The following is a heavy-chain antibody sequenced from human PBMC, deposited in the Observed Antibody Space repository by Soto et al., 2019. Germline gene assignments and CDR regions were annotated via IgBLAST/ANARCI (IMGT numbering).Heavy chain of an antibody. CDR3: ARDGCTNGVCYTRYYYYGMDV. CDR2: ISAYNGNT. J-gene: IGHJ6*02. Sequence: QVQLVQAGAEVKKPGAAVKVSCKASVYTFTSYGISWVRQAPGQGLEWMGWISAYNGNTNYAQKLQGRVTITTDTSTSTAYMELRSLRCDDTAVYYCARDGCTNGVCYTRYYYYGMDVWGQGTTVTVSS. D-gene: IGHD2-8*01. CDR1: VYTFTSYG. V-gene: IGHV1-18*01.